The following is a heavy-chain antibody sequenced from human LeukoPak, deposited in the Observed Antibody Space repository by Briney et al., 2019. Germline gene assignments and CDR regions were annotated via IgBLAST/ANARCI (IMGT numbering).Heavy chain of an antibody. CDR2: IYYSGST. CDR1: GGSISSYY. J-gene: IGHJ4*02. Sequence: SETLSLTCTVSGGSISSYYWSWIRQPPGKGLEWIGYIYYSGSTSYNPSLKSRVTMSVDTSKNQFSLNLSSVTAADTAVYYCASLMTTVTTGDYWGQGTLVTVSS. D-gene: IGHD4-17*01. V-gene: IGHV4-59*01. CDR3: ASLMTTVTTGDY.